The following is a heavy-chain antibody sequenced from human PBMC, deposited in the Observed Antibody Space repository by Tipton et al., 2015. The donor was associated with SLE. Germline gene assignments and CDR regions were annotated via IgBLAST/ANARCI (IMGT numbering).Heavy chain of an antibody. CDR3: ARAVTPGLYWYFDL. D-gene: IGHD4-17*01. Sequence: QLVQSGAEVKNPGASVKVSCKASTYTFTTYSISWVRQAPGQGLEWMGWISTYNGNTNYAQKLQGRVTMTTDTSTSTAYMELRSLRSHDTAVYYCARAVTPGLYWYFDLWGRGTLVTVSS. CDR2: ISTYNGNT. V-gene: IGHV1-18*01. J-gene: IGHJ2*01. CDR1: TYTFTTYS.